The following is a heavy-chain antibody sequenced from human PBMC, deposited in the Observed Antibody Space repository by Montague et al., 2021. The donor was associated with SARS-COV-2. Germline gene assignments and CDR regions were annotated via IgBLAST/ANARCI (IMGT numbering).Heavy chain of an antibody. CDR2: ISYDGSNK. CDR3: VRASLIKARIAVAGTTVY. Sequence: SLRLSCAASGFTFNNYAMHWVRQAPGKGLEWVALISYDGSNKYYADSVKGRFAISGDNSKNTLYLQMNSLRAEDTAVYYCVRASLIKARIAVAGTTVYWGQGTLVTISS. D-gene: IGHD6-19*01. J-gene: IGHJ4*02. V-gene: IGHV3-30*09. CDR1: GFTFNNYA.